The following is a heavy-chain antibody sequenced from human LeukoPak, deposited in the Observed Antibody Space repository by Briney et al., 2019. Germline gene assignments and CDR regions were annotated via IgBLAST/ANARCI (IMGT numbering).Heavy chain of an antibody. CDR1: GFTFSSYA. Sequence: PGGSLRLSCAASGFTFSSYAMHWVRQAPGKGLEWVAVISYDGSNKYYADSVKGRFTISRDNSKNTLYLQMNSLRAEDTAVYYCARDSDTAMVLPFDYWGQGTLVTVSS. CDR3: ARDSDTAMVLPFDY. J-gene: IGHJ4*02. CDR2: ISYDGSNK. V-gene: IGHV3-30*14. D-gene: IGHD5-18*01.